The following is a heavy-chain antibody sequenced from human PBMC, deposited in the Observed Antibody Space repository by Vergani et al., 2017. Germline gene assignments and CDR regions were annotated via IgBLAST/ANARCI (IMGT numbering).Heavy chain of an antibody. Sequence: EVQLIQSGTEVRKPGESLKIPCKVSGDNFNNYWFGWVRQMPGKGLEWMAVIYPLNSETVYSPSFQGQVTISADKSINTAYLQWSSLKATDTAMYYCARRRHSGSYFWAPNWSDPWGQGTLVTVSS. CDR1: GDNFNNYW. CDR3: ARRRHSGSYFWAPNWSDP. D-gene: IGHD3-10*01. V-gene: IGHV5-51*03. CDR2: IYPLNSET. J-gene: IGHJ5*02.